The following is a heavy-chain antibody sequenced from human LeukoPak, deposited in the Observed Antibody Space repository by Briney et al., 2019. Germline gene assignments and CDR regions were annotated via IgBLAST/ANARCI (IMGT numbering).Heavy chain of an antibody. CDR2: IYYSGST. CDR3: ARVKGYSSSWYYFDY. Sequence: SETLSLTCTVSGGSISSYYWSWIRQPPGKGLEWIGHIYYSGSTNYNPSLKSRVTISVDTSKNQFSLKLSSVTAVDTAVYYCARVKGYSSSWYYFDYWGQGTLVTVSS. J-gene: IGHJ4*02. CDR1: GGSISSYY. V-gene: IGHV4-59*01. D-gene: IGHD6-13*01.